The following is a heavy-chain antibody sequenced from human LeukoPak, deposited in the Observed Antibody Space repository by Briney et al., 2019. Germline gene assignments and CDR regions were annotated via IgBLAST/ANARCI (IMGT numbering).Heavy chain of an antibody. CDR2: INHSGST. D-gene: IGHD3-10*01. V-gene: IGHV4-34*01. Sequence: PSETLSLTCAVYGGSFSGYYWSWIRQPPGKGLEWIGEINHSGSTNYNPSLKSRVTISVDTSKNQFSLKLSSVTAADTAVYYCARYGSGTSYITNYFDYWGQGTLVTVSS. CDR3: ARYGSGTSYITNYFDY. J-gene: IGHJ4*02. CDR1: GGSFSGYY.